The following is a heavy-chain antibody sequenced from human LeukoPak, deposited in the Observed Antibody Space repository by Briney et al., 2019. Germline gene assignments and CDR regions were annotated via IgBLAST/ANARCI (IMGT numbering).Heavy chain of an antibody. D-gene: IGHD5-18*01. CDR1: GGSISSSNSY. J-gene: IGHJ4*02. Sequence: LSLTCTVSGGSISSSNSYWGWIRQPPGKGLEWVSYISSSGSAIYYADSVKGRFTISRDNAKNSLYLQMSSLRVEDTAVYYCARDPRGITALVDYFDYWGQGTLVTVSS. CDR2: ISSSGSAI. V-gene: IGHV3-11*01. CDR3: ARDPRGITALVDYFDY.